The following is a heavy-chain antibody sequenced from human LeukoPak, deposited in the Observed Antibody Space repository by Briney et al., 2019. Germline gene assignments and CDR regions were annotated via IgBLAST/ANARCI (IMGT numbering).Heavy chain of an antibody. V-gene: IGHV4-34*01. CDR2: INHSGST. Sequence: SETLSLTCAVYGGSFSGYCWSWIRQPPGKGLEWIGEINHSGSTNYNPSLKSRVTISVDTSKNQFSLKLSSVTAADTAVYYCARGGGYSYGPNHFDYWGQGTLVTVSS. J-gene: IGHJ4*02. CDR3: ARGGGYSYGPNHFDY. CDR1: GGSFSGYC. D-gene: IGHD5-18*01.